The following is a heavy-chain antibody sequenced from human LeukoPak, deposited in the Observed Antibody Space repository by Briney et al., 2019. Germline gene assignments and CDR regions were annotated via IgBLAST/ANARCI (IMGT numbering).Heavy chain of an antibody. D-gene: IGHD6-19*01. CDR3: ARGEWLDFDY. Sequence: SETLSLTCTVSSGSISTSNYYWGWVRQPPGKALEWIGHVYTSGSTKYNPSLKSRVTISVDTSKNQFSLKLSSVTAADTAVYYCARGEWLDFDYWGQGTLVTVSS. CDR2: VYTSGST. V-gene: IGHV4-61*05. J-gene: IGHJ4*02. CDR1: SGSISTSNYY.